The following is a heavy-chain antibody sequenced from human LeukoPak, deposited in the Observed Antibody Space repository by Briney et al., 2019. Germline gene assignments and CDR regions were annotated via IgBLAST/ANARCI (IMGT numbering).Heavy chain of an antibody. Sequence: ASVKVSCKASGYTLTSYGISWVRQAPGQGLEWMGWMSACNGHTNYAQKLQGRVTMTTDTSTSTAYMELRSLRSDDTAVYYCASTAPFGRFGELSSFFDYWGQGTLVTVSS. CDR3: ASTAPFGRFGELSSFFDY. CDR2: MSACNGHT. V-gene: IGHV1-18*04. D-gene: IGHD3-10*01. J-gene: IGHJ4*02. CDR1: GYTLTSYG.